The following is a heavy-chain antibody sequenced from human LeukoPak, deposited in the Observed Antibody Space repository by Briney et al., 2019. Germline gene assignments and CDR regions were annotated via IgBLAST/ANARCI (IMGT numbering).Heavy chain of an antibody. CDR3: AKPAHDLPPLGVSDFDY. Sequence: GRSLRLSCAASGFTFSSYAVHWVRQAPGKGLEWVSAISGSGGSTYYADSVKGRFAISRDNSKNTLYLQMNSLRAEDTAVYYCAKPAHDLPPLGVSDFDYWGQGTLVTVSS. V-gene: IGHV3-23*01. J-gene: IGHJ4*02. CDR2: ISGSGGST. D-gene: IGHD3-3*01. CDR1: GFTFSSYA.